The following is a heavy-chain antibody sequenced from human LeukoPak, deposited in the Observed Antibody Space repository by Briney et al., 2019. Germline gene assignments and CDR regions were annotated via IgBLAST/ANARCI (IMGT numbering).Heavy chain of an antibody. Sequence: SVKVSCKASGGTFSSYAISWVRQAPGQGLEWMGGIIPIFGTANYAQKFQGRVTITTDESTSTAYMELSSLRSDDTAVYYCARVAIYDYVWGSYRPEWEGMTFDIWGQGTMVTVSS. V-gene: IGHV1-69*05. CDR1: GGTFSSYA. CDR2: IIPIFGTA. D-gene: IGHD3-16*02. CDR3: ARVAIYDYVWGSYRPEWEGMTFDI. J-gene: IGHJ3*02.